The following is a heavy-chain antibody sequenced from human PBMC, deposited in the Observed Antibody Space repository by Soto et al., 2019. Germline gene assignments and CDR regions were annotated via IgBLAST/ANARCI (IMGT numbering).Heavy chain of an antibody. CDR1: GYTFTTYA. Sequence: QVQLVQSGADVKKPGASVKISCKTSGYTFTTYAINWVRQAPGQGLEWMGWISIYHGYSHYAQKFHGRITMTTDTSTRTAYLELRSLRSDDTAVYYCARGGPDRLDSWGQGTLVTVSS. CDR2: ISIYHGYS. CDR3: ARGGPDRLDS. J-gene: IGHJ4*02. V-gene: IGHV1-18*04. D-gene: IGHD2-21*01.